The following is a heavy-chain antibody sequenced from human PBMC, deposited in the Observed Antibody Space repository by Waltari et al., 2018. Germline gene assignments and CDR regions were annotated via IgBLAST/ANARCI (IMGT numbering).Heavy chain of an antibody. D-gene: IGHD1-26*01. CDR1: GFTFSTYW. CDR2: SCTHGSRT. V-gene: IGHV3-74*01. J-gene: IGHJ4*02. Sequence: EVQLVESGGGLIQPGGSLRLSCAASGFTFSTYWMPWVRQVPGKGLVWVYRSCTHGSRTDDADSVKGRFTISRDNAKNTLYLQMNSLRVEDTALYYWARDLGGSGSDWGQGTLVTVSS. CDR3: ARDLGGSGSD.